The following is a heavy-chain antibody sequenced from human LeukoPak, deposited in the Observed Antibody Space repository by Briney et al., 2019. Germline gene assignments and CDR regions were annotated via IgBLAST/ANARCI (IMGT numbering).Heavy chain of an antibody. Sequence: GGSLRLSCAASGFTFSSYGMHWVRQAPGKGLEWVAFIRYDGSSKFYADSVKARFTISRDNSGNTVHLLMNSLRAEDTALYYCLMYTNGWNWGQGALVTVSS. D-gene: IGHD6-19*01. V-gene: IGHV3-30*02. J-gene: IGHJ4*02. CDR2: IRYDGSSK. CDR3: LMYTNGWN. CDR1: GFTFSSYG.